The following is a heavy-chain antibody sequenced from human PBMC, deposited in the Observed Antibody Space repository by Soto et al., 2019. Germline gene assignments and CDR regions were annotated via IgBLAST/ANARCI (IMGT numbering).Heavy chain of an antibody. Sequence: SETLSLTCIVSGGSISSSYWSWIRQPPGKGLEWIGYIWHSGSTNSNPSLKSRVTISVDTSKNQFSLRLSSVTAADTAVYYCARGSGVVYDWGQGTLVTV. D-gene: IGHD2-15*01. CDR2: IWHSGST. CDR3: ARGSGVVYD. CDR1: GGSISSSY. V-gene: IGHV4-59*01. J-gene: IGHJ4*02.